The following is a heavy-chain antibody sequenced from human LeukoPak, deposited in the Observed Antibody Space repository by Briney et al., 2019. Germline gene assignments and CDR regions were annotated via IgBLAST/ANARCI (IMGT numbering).Heavy chain of an antibody. CDR1: GGAIGSGAYY. J-gene: IGHJ3*02. V-gene: IGHV4-31*03. CDR3: ASAYLIRDAFDI. Sequence: PSETLSLTCTVSGGAIGSGAYYWSWICQHPGKGLEWIGYIHYSGSTYYNTSLKTRVTISVDTSKNQFSLKLSSVTAADTAVYYCASAYLIRDAFDIWGQGTMVTVSS. D-gene: IGHD3-16*01. CDR2: IHYSGST.